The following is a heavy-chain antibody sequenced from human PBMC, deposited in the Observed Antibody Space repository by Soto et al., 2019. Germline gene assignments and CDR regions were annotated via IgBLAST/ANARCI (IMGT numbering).Heavy chain of an antibody. CDR1: GYTFFTYD. D-gene: IGHD5-12*01. V-gene: IGHV1-18*01. Sequence: QVHLVQSGVEVKTPGASVKVSCQASGYTFFTYDISWVRQAPGQGLEWMGWISTYSGDTKYAQKFQGRVTMTTDTSTTTASLERMSLRSDDTAVYYCARHHGPTTAENWCDPWGQGTLVTVSS. CDR2: ISTYSGDT. CDR3: ARHHGPTTAENWCDP. J-gene: IGHJ5*02.